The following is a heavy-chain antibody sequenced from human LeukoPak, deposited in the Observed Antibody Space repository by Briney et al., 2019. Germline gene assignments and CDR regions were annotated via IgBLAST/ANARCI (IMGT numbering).Heavy chain of an antibody. D-gene: IGHD3-22*01. J-gene: IGHJ4*02. V-gene: IGHV4-61*01. Sequence: SETLSLTCTVSGGSVSSGSYYWSWIRQPPGKGLEWIGYIYYSGSTNYNPSLKSRVTISVDTSKNQFSLKLSSVTAADTAVYYCARDWYGYYDYWGQGTLVTVSS. CDR1: GGSVSSGSYY. CDR3: ARDWYGYYDY. CDR2: IYYSGST.